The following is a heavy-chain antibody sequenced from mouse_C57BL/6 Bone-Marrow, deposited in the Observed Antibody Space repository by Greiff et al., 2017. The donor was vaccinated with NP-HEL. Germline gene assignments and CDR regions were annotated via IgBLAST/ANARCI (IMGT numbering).Heavy chain of an antibody. CDR1: GFSLTSYG. V-gene: IGHV2-9*01. D-gene: IGHD3-2*02. J-gene: IGHJ3*01. Sequence: VQLVESGPGLVAPSQCLSISCTASGFSLTSYGVDWVRQPPGQGLEWLGVIWRGGSTTNNSALMSRLSISTDNSKSQVFLKMSSLQTDDTAMYYCAAGSSGYVPFAYWGQGTLVTVSA. CDR2: IWRGGST. CDR3: AAGSSGYVPFAY.